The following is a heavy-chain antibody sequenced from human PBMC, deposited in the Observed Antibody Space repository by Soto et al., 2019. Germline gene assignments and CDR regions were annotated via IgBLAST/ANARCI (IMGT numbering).Heavy chain of an antibody. V-gene: IGHV3-74*01. D-gene: IGHD3-3*02. Sequence: EVQLVESGGGLVQPGGSLRLSCAASGFWLSDYWMHWVRQVPGKGLVWVARINEDGRVTNYADSVQGRFTLSRDNAKNTVFLQMNSARVDDTAVYFCVRDFSHSDYWGQGTLVTVSS. CDR2: INEDGRVT. J-gene: IGHJ4*02. CDR3: VRDFSHSDY. CDR1: GFWLSDYW.